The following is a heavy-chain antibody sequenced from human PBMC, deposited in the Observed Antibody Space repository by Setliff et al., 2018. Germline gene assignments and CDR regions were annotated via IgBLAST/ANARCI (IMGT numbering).Heavy chain of an antibody. V-gene: IGHV1-18*01. CDR3: ARDILLVEGVSVTGCWFDP. CDR2: ISPYTGNT. J-gene: IGHJ5*02. CDR1: GYTFINFG. D-gene: IGHD3-9*01. Sequence: GASVKVSCKASGYTFINFGISWVRQAPGQGLEWVGWISPYTGNTYYAPRLQDRVTLTADTSTSTAYMELRSLRFDDTAVYYCARDILLVEGVSVTGCWFDPWGQG.